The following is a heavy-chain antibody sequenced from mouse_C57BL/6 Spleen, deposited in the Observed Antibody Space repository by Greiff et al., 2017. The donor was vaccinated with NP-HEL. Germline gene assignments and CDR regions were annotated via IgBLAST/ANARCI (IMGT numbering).Heavy chain of an antibody. CDR3: ARPLFTTVVAKVYFDV. J-gene: IGHJ1*03. CDR2: INPYNGGT. D-gene: IGHD1-1*01. Sequence: EVQLQQSGPVLVKPGASVKMSCKASGYTFTDYYMNWVKQSHGKSLEWIGVINPYNGGTSYNQKFKGKATLTVDKSSSTAYMELNSLTSEDSAVYYCARPLFTTVVAKVYFDVWGTGTTVTVSS. CDR1: GYTFTDYY. V-gene: IGHV1-19*01.